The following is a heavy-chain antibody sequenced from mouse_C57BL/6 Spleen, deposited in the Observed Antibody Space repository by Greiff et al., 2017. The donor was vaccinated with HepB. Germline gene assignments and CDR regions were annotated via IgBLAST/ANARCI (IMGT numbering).Heavy chain of an antibody. CDR3: ARCDYGSSYGYYFDY. Sequence: QVQLQQSGAELVRPGTSVKVSCKASGYAFTNYLIEWVKQRPGQGLEWIGVINPGSGGTNYNEKFKGKATLTADKSSSTADMQLSSLTSEDSAVYFCARCDYGSSYGYYFDYWGQGTTLTVSS. D-gene: IGHD1-1*01. CDR1: GYAFTNYL. J-gene: IGHJ2*01. CDR2: INPGSGGT. V-gene: IGHV1-54*01.